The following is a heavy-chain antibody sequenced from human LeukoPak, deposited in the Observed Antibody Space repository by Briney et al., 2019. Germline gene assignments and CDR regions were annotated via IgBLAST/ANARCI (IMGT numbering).Heavy chain of an antibody. J-gene: IGHJ5*02. Sequence: ASVKVSCKVSGYTHTELSMHWVRQAPGKGLEWMGGFDPEDGETIYAQKFQGRVTMTEDTSTDTAYMELSSLRSEDTAVYYCASNPDWLYKNWFDPWGQGTLVTVSS. CDR3: ASNPDWLYKNWFDP. V-gene: IGHV1-24*01. CDR2: FDPEDGET. CDR1: GYTHTELS. D-gene: IGHD3-9*01.